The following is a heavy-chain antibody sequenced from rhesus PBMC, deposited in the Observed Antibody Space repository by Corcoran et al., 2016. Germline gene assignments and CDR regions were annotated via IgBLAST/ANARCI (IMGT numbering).Heavy chain of an antibody. J-gene: IGHJ6*01. CDR3: ARYCTGSGCYAGLDS. D-gene: IGHD2-21*01. CDR1: GGSISSSY. Sequence: QLQLQESGPGLVKPSETLSVTCAVSGGSISSSYWSWIRQAPGKGLEWIGYIYGSGSSTNYNPSLKRRVTLSVDTSKNQLCLKLSAVTAADTAVYYCARYCTGSGCYAGLDSWGQGVVVTVSS. V-gene: IGHV4-169*01. CDR2: IYGSGSST.